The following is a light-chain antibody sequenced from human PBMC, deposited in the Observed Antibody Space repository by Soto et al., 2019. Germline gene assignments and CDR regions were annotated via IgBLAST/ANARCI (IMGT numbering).Light chain of an antibody. Sequence: DIQMTQSPSSLSAYVGDRVTITCQASQDITNYLNWYQQKPGKAPKLLIYDASNLETGVPSRFSGSGSGTDFTFTISSLQPEDIATYYCQQYDNLPITFGQGTRLEI. J-gene: IGKJ5*01. V-gene: IGKV1-33*01. CDR2: DAS. CDR3: QQYDNLPIT. CDR1: QDITNY.